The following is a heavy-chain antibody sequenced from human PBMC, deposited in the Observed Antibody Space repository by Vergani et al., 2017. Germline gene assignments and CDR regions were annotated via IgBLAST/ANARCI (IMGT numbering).Heavy chain of an antibody. CDR1: GGSISSYY. CDR2: IDTSVST. V-gene: IGHV4-4*07. CDR3: ARDNHSYGYGIGGP. Sequence: QVQLQESGPGLVKPSETLSLTCTVSGGSISSYYWSWIRQPAGKGLEWIGRIDTSVSTNYNPSLKSRVTMSVDTSKNQFSLKLSSVTAADTAVYYCARDNHSYGYGIGGPWGQGTLVTVSS. J-gene: IGHJ5*02. D-gene: IGHD5-18*01.